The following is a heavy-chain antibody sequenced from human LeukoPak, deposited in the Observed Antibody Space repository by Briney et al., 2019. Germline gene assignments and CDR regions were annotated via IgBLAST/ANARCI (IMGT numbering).Heavy chain of an antibody. Sequence: PGGSLRLSCAASGFTFSTYAMTWVRQAPGKGLEWVSAISGSGGSTYYADSVKGRFTISRDNSKNTLYLQMNSLRAEDTAVYYCAKGVYYYDSSGYSGNWFDPWGRGTLVSVSS. V-gene: IGHV3-23*01. J-gene: IGHJ5*02. CDR2: ISGSGGST. D-gene: IGHD3-22*01. CDR3: AKGVYYYDSSGYSGNWFDP. CDR1: GFTFSTYA.